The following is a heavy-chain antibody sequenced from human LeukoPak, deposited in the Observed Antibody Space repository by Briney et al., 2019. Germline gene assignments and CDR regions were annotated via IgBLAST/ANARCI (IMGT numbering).Heavy chain of an antibody. CDR2: ISASGGSA. D-gene: IGHD1-1*01. J-gene: IGHJ4*02. CDR1: GFTFSSYA. V-gene: IGHV3-23*01. Sequence: GGSLRLSCAASGFTFSSYAMTWVRQAPGKGLEWVSGISASGGSAYYADSVKGGFTISRDNSKNTLYLQINSLRAEDTAVYYCAAPPSAGTTLFLYWGQGTLVTVSS. CDR3: AAPPSAGTTLFLY.